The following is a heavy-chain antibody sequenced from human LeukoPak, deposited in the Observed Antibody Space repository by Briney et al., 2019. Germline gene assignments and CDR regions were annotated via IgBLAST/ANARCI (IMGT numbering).Heavy chain of an antibody. CDR3: ASLSGLRREMELWFDP. J-gene: IGHJ5*02. D-gene: IGHD5-24*01. CDR2: IYYSGST. V-gene: IGHV4-31*03. Sequence: SETLSLTCTVSGGSISSGGYYWSWIRQHPGKGLEWIGYIYYSGSTYHNPSLKSRVTISVDTSKNQFSLKLSSVTAADTAVYYCASLSGLRREMELWFDPWGQGTLVTVSS. CDR1: GGSISSGGYY.